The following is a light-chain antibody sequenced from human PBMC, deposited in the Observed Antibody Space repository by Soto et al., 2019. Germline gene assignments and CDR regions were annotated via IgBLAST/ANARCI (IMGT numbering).Light chain of an antibody. CDR2: DVS. Sequence: QSVLTQPASVSGSPGQSITISCTGTSSDVGGYNYVSWYQQHPGKAPKLMIYDVSNRPSGVSNRFSGSKSGNTASLTISGLQAVDVTDHYCSSYTSSSTYVFGSGTKVPVL. CDR1: SSDVGGYNY. V-gene: IGLV2-14*01. J-gene: IGLJ1*01. CDR3: SSYTSSSTYV.